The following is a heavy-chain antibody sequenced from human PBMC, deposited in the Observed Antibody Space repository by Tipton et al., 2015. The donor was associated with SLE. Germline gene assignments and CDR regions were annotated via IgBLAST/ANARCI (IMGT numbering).Heavy chain of an antibody. J-gene: IGHJ3*02. D-gene: IGHD3-10*01. CDR2: ISAYNGNT. Sequence: QSGAEVKKPGASVKVSCKASGYTFTSYGLSWVRQAPGQGLEWMGWISAYNGNTNYAQKLQGRVTMTTDTSTSTAYMELRSLRSDDTAVYYCARDPSYYGSGGYDRDVFDIWGQATMVTVSS. CDR1: GYTFTSYG. V-gene: IGHV1-18*01. CDR3: ARDPSYYGSGGYDRDVFDI.